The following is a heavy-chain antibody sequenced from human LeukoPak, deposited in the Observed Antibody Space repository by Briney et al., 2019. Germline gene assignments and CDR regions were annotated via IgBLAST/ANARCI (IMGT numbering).Heavy chain of an antibody. J-gene: IGHJ4*02. CDR3: ARDRHINSWSNDRFDY. Sequence: PGGSLRLSCAASRFTFSNYWMTWVRHAPRKGQEWVCNINQDAREINYVDSLRGRFTISSVNAENSLYLQMNSLRAEDTAIYYCARDRHINSWSNDRFDYWGQGALVTVSS. CDR1: RFTFSNYW. CDR2: INQDAREI. V-gene: IGHV3-7*01. D-gene: IGHD6-13*01.